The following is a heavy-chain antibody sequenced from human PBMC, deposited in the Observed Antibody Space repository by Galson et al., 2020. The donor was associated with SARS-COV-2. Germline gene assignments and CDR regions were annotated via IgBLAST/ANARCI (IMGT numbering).Heavy chain of an antibody. Sequence: GESLKISCAAPGFTFSNAWMSWVRQAPGKGLEWVGRIKSKTDGGTTDHAAPVKGRFTISRDDSKNTLYLQMNSLKTEDTAVYYCTTDQRRDYDILTGYYSVLRAFDIWGQGTMVTVSS. D-gene: IGHD3-9*01. CDR3: TTDQRRDYDILTGYYSVLRAFDI. V-gene: IGHV3-15*01. CDR2: IKSKTDGGTT. CDR1: GFTFSNAW. J-gene: IGHJ3*02.